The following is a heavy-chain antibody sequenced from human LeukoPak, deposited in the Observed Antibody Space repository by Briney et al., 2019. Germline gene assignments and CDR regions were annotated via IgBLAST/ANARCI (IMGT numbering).Heavy chain of an antibody. CDR1: GGSISSSSYY. CDR2: IYYSGST. Sequence: PSETLSLTCTVSGGSISSSSYYWGWIRQPPGKGLEWIGSIYYSGSTYYNPSLKSRVTISVDTSKNQFSLKLSSVTAADTAVYYCARQSDMITFGGVIAPPYAFDIWGQGTMVTVSS. D-gene: IGHD3-16*02. J-gene: IGHJ3*02. V-gene: IGHV4-39*01. CDR3: ARQSDMITFGGVIAPPYAFDI.